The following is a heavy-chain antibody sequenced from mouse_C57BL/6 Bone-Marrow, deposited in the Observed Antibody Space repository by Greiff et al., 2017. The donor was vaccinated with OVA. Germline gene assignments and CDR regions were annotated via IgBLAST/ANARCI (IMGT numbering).Heavy chain of an antibody. CDR3: ARLYGYDEDYYAMDY. Sequence: QVHVKQPGAELVKPGASVKMSCKASGYTFTSYWITWVKQRPGQGLEWIGDFYPGSGSTNYNEKFKSKATLTVDTPSSTADMQLSSLTSEDSAVYYCARLYGYDEDYYAMDYWGQGTSVTVSS. CDR1: GYTFTSYW. J-gene: IGHJ4*01. D-gene: IGHD2-2*01. V-gene: IGHV1-55*01. CDR2: FYPGSGST.